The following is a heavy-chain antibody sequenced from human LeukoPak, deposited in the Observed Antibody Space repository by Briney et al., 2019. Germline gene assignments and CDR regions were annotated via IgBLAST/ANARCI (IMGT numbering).Heavy chain of an antibody. V-gene: IGHV4-39*07. D-gene: IGHD5-18*01. J-gene: IGHJ4*02. CDR3: ARWTGGGYSYGLDY. CDR1: GGSISSSSYY. Sequence: PSETLSLTCTVSGGSISSSSYYWGWIRQPPGKGLEWIGSIYYSGSTYYNPSLKSRVTISVDTSKNQFSLKLSSVTAADTAVYYCARWTGGGYSYGLDYWGQGTLVTVSS. CDR2: IYYSGST.